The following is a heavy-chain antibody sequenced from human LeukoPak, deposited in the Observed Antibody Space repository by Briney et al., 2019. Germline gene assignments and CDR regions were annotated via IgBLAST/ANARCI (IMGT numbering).Heavy chain of an antibody. Sequence: SEPLSLLCGVSGGHISAYYGNWMRQPPRRGLEWVGCIFTWRTTYKLHLKSRVTISVDTSKNQFSLKLSSVTAADPAVYYCARRLRTYFDYWGQGSLVTASS. CDR2: IFTWRT. CDR1: GGHISAYY. V-gene: IGHV4-4*09. J-gene: IGHJ4*02. CDR3: ARRLRTYFDY.